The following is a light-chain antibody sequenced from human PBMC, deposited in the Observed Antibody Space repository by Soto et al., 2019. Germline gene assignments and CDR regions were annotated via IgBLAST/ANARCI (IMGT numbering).Light chain of an antibody. CDR1: PSISSF. CDR2: GAS. J-gene: IGKJ1*01. V-gene: IGKV3-20*01. CDR3: QQYDSSPT. Sequence: EIVLTQSPGTLSLSPGERATLSCRASPSISSFLAWYQQKPGQAPRLLIYGASSRATGIPDRFSGSGSGTDFTLTINRLEPEDFAVYYCQQYDSSPTFGQGTKVEIK.